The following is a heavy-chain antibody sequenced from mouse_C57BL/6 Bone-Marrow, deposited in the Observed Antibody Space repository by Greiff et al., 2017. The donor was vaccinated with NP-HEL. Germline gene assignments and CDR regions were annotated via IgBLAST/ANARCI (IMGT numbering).Heavy chain of an antibody. CDR3: ARELPFAY. J-gene: IGHJ3*01. Sequence: EVKVVESGGGLVKPGGSLKLSCAASGFTFSSYAMSWVRQTPEKRLEWVATISDGGSYTYYPDNVKGRFTISRDNAKNNLYLQMSHLKSEDTAMYYCARELPFAYWGQGTLVTVSA. V-gene: IGHV5-4*01. CDR1: GFTFSSYA. CDR2: ISDGGSYT. D-gene: IGHD5-5*01.